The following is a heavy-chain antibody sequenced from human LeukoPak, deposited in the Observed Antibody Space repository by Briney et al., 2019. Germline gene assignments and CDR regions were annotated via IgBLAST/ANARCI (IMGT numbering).Heavy chain of an antibody. D-gene: IGHD2/OR15-2a*01. CDR3: AGSVNYFDY. V-gene: IGHV3-48*02. J-gene: IGHJ4*02. CDR2: ISGDSSDK. Sequence: GGSLRLSCTASGFTFSSYAMNWVRQAPGKGLEWVSYISGDSSDKFYADSVKGRFTISRDNAKNSLYLQMNSLRDEDTAVYYCAGSVNYFDYWGQGTLVTVSS. CDR1: GFTFSSYA.